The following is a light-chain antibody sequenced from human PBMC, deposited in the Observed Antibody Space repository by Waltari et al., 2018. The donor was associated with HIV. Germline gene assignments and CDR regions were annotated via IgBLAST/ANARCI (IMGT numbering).Light chain of an antibody. J-gene: IGLJ1*01. CDR1: SSNIGSKY. Sequence: QSVLTQPPSASATPGQRVTISCSGSSSNIGSKYVYWYQKLPGTAPKLLIYRNNQRPSGVPDRFSGSKSGTSASLAISGLRSEDEADYYCAAWDDSLSGYVFGTGTKVTVL. CDR3: AAWDDSLSGYV. V-gene: IGLV1-47*01. CDR2: RNN.